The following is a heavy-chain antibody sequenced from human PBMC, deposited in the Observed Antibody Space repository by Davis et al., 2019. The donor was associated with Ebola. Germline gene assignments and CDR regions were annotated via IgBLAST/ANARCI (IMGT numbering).Heavy chain of an antibody. D-gene: IGHD6-6*01. CDR1: GYTFTSYY. V-gene: IGHV1-46*01. J-gene: IGHJ4*02. CDR2: INPSGCST. Sequence: ASVKVSCKASGYTFTSYYMHWVRQAPGQGLEWMGIINPSGCSTSYAQKFQGRVTMTRDTSTSTVYMELSSLRSEDTAVYYCAREIYEYSSSSELGYWGQGTLVTVSS. CDR3: AREIYEYSSSSELGY.